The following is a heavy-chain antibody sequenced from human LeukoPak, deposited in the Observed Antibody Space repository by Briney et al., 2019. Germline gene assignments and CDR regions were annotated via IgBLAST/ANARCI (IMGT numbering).Heavy chain of an antibody. J-gene: IGHJ4*02. CDR2: INPNSGGT. CDR3: ARDLTPYYYDSSGYTGFDY. D-gene: IGHD3-22*01. V-gene: IGHV1-2*02. Sequence: GASVKVSCKASGYTFTGFYMYWVRQAPGQGLEWMGWINPNSGGTNYAQSFQGRVTMTRDTSISTAYMELSRLRSDDTAVYYCARDLTPYYYDSSGYTGFDYWGQGTLVTVSS. CDR1: GYTFTGFY.